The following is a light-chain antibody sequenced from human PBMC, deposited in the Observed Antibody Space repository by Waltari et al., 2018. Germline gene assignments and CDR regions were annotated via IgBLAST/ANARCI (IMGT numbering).Light chain of an antibody. CDR2: DVS. J-gene: IGLJ3*02. CDR1: SSDVGGYKY. Sequence: QSALTQPRSVSGSPGQSVTISCTGTSSDVGGYKYVSWYQQHPGKGPKVLMYDVSKRPPRGPVRFSASKSDNTASLTISGLQAEDEADYPFCSYAGNHVWVFGGGTKLTVL. CDR3: CSYAGNHVWV. V-gene: IGLV2-11*01.